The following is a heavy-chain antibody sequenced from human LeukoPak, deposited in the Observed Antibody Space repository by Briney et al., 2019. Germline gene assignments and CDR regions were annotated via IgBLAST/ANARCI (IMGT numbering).Heavy chain of an antibody. CDR3: ARGLWFGDENPPYFDY. CDR2: IYTSEST. Sequence: SETLSLTCSVSGGSISSSNYYWSWIRQPAGKGLEWIGRIYTSESTNYNPSLKSRVTISVDTSRNQFSLKLSSVTAADTAVYYCARGLWFGDENPPYFDYWGQGILVTVSS. CDR1: GGSISSSNYY. J-gene: IGHJ4*02. D-gene: IGHD3-10*01. V-gene: IGHV4-61*02.